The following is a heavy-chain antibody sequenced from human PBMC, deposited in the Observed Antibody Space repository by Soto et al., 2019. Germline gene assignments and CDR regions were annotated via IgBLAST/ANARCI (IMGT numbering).Heavy chain of an antibody. D-gene: IGHD3-10*01. Sequence: QVQLQESGPGLVKPSQTLSLTCTVSGGSISSGSYYWIWIRQLPGKGLEWIGYIYYSGSTYYNPSLESRVTISVDTSKNQFSLKLNSVTAADTAVYYCATRTDYYYGSGSLGGMDVWGQGTTVTVSS. J-gene: IGHJ6*02. CDR3: ATRTDYYYGSGSLGGMDV. V-gene: IGHV4-31*03. CDR2: IYYSGST. CDR1: GGSISSGSYY.